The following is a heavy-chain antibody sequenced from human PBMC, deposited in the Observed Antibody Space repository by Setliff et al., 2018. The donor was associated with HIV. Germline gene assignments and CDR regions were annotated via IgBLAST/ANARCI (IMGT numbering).Heavy chain of an antibody. D-gene: IGHD1-26*01. CDR1: GASISSSSHH. CDR3: ARIVRWELVATSTFFYYYMDV. J-gene: IGHJ6*03. V-gene: IGHV4-39*01. Sequence: SETLSLTCTVSGASISSSSHHWAWIRQPPGKGLEYIGNIYYTGSTHHNPSLESRVATSVDTSKNQFPLKLSSVTAADTAVYYCARIVRWELVATSTFFYYYMDVWGKGTTVTVSS. CDR2: IYYTGST.